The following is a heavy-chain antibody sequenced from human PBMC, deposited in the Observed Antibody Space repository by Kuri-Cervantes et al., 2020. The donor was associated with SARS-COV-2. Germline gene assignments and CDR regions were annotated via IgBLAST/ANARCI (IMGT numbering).Heavy chain of an antibody. CDR3: ARAEWGLIDY. Sequence: GESLKISCAASGFSFSSYWMSWVRQAPGKGLEWVANIKQDGSEKYYVDSVKGRFTISRDNAKNSLYLQMNSLRAEDTAVYYCARAEWGLIDYWGQGTLVTVSS. V-gene: IGHV3-7*01. D-gene: IGHD1-26*01. J-gene: IGHJ4*02. CDR2: IKQDGSEK. CDR1: GFSFSSYW.